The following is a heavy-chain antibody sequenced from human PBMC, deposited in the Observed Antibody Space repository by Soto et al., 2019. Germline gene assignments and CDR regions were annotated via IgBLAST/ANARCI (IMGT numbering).Heavy chain of an antibody. CDR3: ARVSGSYYYGMDV. CDR1: GGSISSSYW. Sequence: QVQLQESGPGLVKPSGTLSLTCAVSGGSISSSYWWSWVRQPPGKGLEWIGEIYHSGSTNYNTSLMSRVTIAVAKSKNQFSLKVPSVTAADTAVYYCARVSGSYYYGMDVWGQGTTVTVSS. CDR2: IYHSGST. V-gene: IGHV4-4*02. J-gene: IGHJ6*02.